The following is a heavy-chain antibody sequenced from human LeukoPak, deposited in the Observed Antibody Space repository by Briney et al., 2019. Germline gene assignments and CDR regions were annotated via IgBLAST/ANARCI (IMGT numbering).Heavy chain of an antibody. CDR2: IYPGDSDT. CDR3: ARIDYYYDSSGYQGLFDY. V-gene: IGHV5-51*01. Sequence: GESLKISCKNSGYSFTSYWIGWVRQMPGKGLGWMGIIYPGDSDTRYSPSFQGQVTISTDKSISTAYLQWSSLKASDTAMYYCARIDYYYDSSGYQGLFDYWGQGTLVTVSS. CDR1: GYSFTSYW. J-gene: IGHJ4*02. D-gene: IGHD3-22*01.